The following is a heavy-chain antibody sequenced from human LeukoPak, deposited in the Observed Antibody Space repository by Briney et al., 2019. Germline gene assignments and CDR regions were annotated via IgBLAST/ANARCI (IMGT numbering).Heavy chain of an antibody. D-gene: IGHD2-15*01. J-gene: IGHJ4*02. CDR3: ARMVAAGVFGYYFDY. CDR1: GGSFSGYY. Sequence: PSETLSLTCAVYGGSFSGYYWSWIRQPPGKGLEWIGEISHSGSTNYNPSLKSRVTISVGTSKNQFSLKLSSVTAADTAVYYCARMVAAGVFGYYFDYWGQGTLVTVSS. V-gene: IGHV4-34*01. CDR2: ISHSGST.